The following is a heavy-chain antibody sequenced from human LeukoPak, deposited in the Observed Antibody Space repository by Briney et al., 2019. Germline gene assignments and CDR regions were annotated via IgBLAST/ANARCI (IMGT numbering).Heavy chain of an antibody. CDR3: AKDHLPGIVVADRDY. V-gene: IGHV3-23*01. J-gene: IGHJ4*02. CDR1: GFTFSNYG. D-gene: IGHD6-19*01. Sequence: GGSLRLSCVASGFTFSNYGMTWVRQAPGKGLEWVSGISSSGGTTYYTDSVKGRFTISRDNSKNTLYLQMNTLRAEDTAVYFCAKDHLPGIVVADRDYWGQGTLVTVSS. CDR2: ISSSGGTT.